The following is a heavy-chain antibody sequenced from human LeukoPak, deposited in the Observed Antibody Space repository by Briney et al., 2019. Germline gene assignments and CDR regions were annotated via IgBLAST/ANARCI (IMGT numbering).Heavy chain of an antibody. CDR3: ATIGLLWFGVDY. CDR1: GGTFSSYA. V-gene: IGHV1-69*04. CDR2: IIPILGIA. Sequence: SVKVSCKASGGTFSSYAISWVRQAPGQGLEWMGRIIPILGIANYAQKFQGRVTITADKSTSTAYMELSSLRSEDTAVYYCATIGLLWFGVDYWGQGTLVTVSS. J-gene: IGHJ4*02. D-gene: IGHD3-10*01.